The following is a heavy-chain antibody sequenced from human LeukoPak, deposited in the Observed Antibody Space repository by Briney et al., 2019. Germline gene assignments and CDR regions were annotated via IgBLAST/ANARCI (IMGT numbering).Heavy chain of an antibody. CDR2: ISSTSSYI. Sequence: GGSLRLSCAASGFTFSTYSMNWVREAPGKGLEWVSSISSTSSYIYYADSVKGRFTISRDNAKNSLYLQMNSLRVEDTAVYYCARDRTGEAGMAAFDYWGQGTLVTVSS. V-gene: IGHV3-21*01. J-gene: IGHJ4*02. D-gene: IGHD3-10*01. CDR3: ARDRTGEAGMAAFDY. CDR1: GFTFSTYS.